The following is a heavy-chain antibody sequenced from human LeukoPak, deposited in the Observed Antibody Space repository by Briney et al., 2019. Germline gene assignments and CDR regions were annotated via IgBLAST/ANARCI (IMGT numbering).Heavy chain of an antibody. V-gene: IGHV3-48*01. J-gene: IGHJ4*02. D-gene: IGHD1-26*01. CDR3: ARATTYNFFNY. CDR1: GFTFSNYA. Sequence: GGSLRLSCAASGFTFSNYAMNWVRQAPGKGLEWVSHISSGDSAVYYADSVKGRFTISRDSAKNSLFLQMSSLRAEDTAMYYCARATTYNFFNYWGQGTLVTVSS. CDR2: ISSGDSAV.